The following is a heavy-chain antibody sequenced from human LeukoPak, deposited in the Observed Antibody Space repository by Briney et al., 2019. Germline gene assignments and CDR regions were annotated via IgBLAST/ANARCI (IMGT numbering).Heavy chain of an antibody. CDR2: IKRDGSEK. J-gene: IGHJ6*03. V-gene: IGHV3-7*01. Sequence: GGSLRLSCAASGFTFSSYWMSWVRQAPGKGLEWVANIKRDGSEKYYVDSVKGRFTISRDNAKNSLYLQMNSLRAEDTAVYYCARDLYGDYGDYYYYYMDVWGKGTTVTISS. CDR1: GFTFSSYW. CDR3: ARDLYGDYGDYYYYYMDV. D-gene: IGHD4-17*01.